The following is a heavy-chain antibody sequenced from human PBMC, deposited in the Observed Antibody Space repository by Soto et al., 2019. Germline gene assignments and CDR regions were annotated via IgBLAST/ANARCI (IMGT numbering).Heavy chain of an antibody. CDR1: GGSFSGYY. CDR2: INHSGST. D-gene: IGHD1-26*01. J-gene: IGHJ6*02. Sequence: SETLSLTCAVYGGSFSGYYWSWIRQPPGKGLEWIGEINHSGSTNYNPSLKSRVTISVDTSKNQFSLKLSSVTAADTAVYYCARFVQWELLRRKNYYGMDVRGQGTTVTV. CDR3: ARFVQWELLRRKNYYGMDV. V-gene: IGHV4-34*01.